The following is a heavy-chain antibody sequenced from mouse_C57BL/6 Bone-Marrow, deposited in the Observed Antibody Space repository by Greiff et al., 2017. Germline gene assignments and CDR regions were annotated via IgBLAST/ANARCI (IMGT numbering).Heavy chain of an antibody. CDR2: IYPGSGST. J-gene: IGHJ2*01. CDR1: GYTFTSYW. D-gene: IGHD2-2*01. Sequence: QVQLQQPGAELVKPGASVKMSCKASGYTFTSYWITWVKPRPGQGLEWIGDIYPGSGSTNYNEKFKSKATLTVDTSSSTAYMQLSSLTSEDSAVYYCASSSMVTTTGYYFDYWGQGTTLTVSS. CDR3: ASSSMVTTTGYYFDY. V-gene: IGHV1-55*01.